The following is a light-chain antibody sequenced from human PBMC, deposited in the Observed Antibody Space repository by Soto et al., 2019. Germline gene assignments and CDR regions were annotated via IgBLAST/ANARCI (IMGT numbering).Light chain of an antibody. V-gene: IGKV1-5*01. CDR3: QQYNSYSRT. J-gene: IGKJ1*01. CDR1: QTIAKS. Sequence: DIQMTQSPPSPSASVADTTSITCRSFQTIAKSLNWYQQGPGKAPKLLIYDASSLESGVPSRFSGSGSGTEFTLTISSLQPDEFATYYCQQYNSYSRTFGQGTKVDIK. CDR2: DAS.